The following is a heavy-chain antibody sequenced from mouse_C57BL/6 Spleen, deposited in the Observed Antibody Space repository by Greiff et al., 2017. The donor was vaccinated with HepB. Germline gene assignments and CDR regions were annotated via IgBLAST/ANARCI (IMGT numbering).Heavy chain of an antibody. J-gene: IGHJ4*01. D-gene: IGHD1-1*01. V-gene: IGHV14-2*01. Sequence: VQLQQSGAELVKPGASVKLSCTASGFNIKDYYMHWVKQRPEQGLEWIGRIDPEDGETKYAPKFKGKATITADTSSNTAYLQLSSLTSEDTAVYCCARERESGITCYAMDYWGQGTSVTVSS. CDR1: GFNIKDYY. CDR2: IDPEDGET. CDR3: ARERESGITCYAMDY.